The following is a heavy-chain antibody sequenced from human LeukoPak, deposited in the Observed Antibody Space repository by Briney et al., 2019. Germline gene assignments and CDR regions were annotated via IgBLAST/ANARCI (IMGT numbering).Heavy chain of an antibody. J-gene: IGHJ4*02. CDR2: IKQDGSEK. Sequence: GGSLRLSCAASGFTFSSYWMSWVRQAPGKGLEWVANIKQDGSEKYYVASVKGRFTISRDNAKNSLYLQMNSLRAEDTAVYYCARDHYGSGSYSDYWGQGTLVTVSS. CDR1: GFTFSSYW. D-gene: IGHD3-10*01. V-gene: IGHV3-7*04. CDR3: ARDHYGSGSYSDY.